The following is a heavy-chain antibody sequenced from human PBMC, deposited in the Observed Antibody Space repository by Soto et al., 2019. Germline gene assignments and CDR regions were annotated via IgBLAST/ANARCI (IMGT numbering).Heavy chain of an antibody. J-gene: IGHJ6*02. CDR1: GGSISSGGYY. CDR2: ISYSGST. V-gene: IGHV4-31*03. CDR3: ARARYDRYYYYGMDV. Sequence: QVQLQESGPGLVKPSQTLSLTCTVSGGSISSGGYYWSWIRQHPGKGLEWLGYISYSGSTYYNPALKSRVTISVDTSKNQFSLKLSSVTAADTAVYYCARARYDRYYYYGMDVWGQGTTVTVSS. D-gene: IGHD3-22*01.